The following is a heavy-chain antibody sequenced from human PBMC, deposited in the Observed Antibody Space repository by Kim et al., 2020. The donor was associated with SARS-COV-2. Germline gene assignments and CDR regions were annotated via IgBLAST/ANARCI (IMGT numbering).Heavy chain of an antibody. Sequence: GGSLRLSCAASGFAFRGYWMHWLRQAPGKGLVWVSNIKSDGTTTNYADSVKGRFTVSRDNAQNTVYLQMNSLRAEDTAVYYCARGNYGMDVWGQGTTVTVSS. CDR2: IKSDGTTT. V-gene: IGHV3-74*01. CDR3: ARGNYGMDV. CDR1: GFAFRGYW. J-gene: IGHJ6*02.